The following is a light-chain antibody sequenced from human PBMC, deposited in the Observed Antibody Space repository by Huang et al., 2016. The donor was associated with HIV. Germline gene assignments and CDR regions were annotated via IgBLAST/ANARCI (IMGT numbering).Light chain of an antibody. CDR2: GAS. J-gene: IGKJ2*01. CDR1: QSFSTN. Sequence: EIVMTQSPATLSVSPGVRATLSCRASQSFSTNLAWYQHQPGQAPRLLIYGASTRATGSPARFIGSRSGTEVTLTISSLQSEDFAVYYCQQYNNWPPYTFGQGTKLEIK. CDR3: QQYNNWPPYT. V-gene: IGKV3-15*01.